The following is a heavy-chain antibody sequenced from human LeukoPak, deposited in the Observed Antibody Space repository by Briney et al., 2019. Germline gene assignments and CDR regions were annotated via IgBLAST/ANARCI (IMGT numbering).Heavy chain of an antibody. CDR1: GFTFKTYT. J-gene: IGHJ6*02. D-gene: IGHD2-15*01. V-gene: IGHV3-21*01. CDR3: ARSGGRYYYYGMDV. Sequence: GGSLRLSCTASGFTFKTYTMHWVRQAPGMGLEWVSSISSSSSYIFYADSVKGRFTISRDNSKNSLYLQMNSLRAEDTAVYYCARSGGRYYYYGMDVWGQGTTVTVSS. CDR2: ISSSSSYI.